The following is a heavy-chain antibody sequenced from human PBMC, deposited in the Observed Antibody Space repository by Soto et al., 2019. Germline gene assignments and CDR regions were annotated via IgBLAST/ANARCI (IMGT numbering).Heavy chain of an antibody. Sequence: QVQLQESGPGLVKPSETLSLTCTVSGGSISSYYWSWIRQPPVKGLEWIGYIYYSGSTNYNPSLKSRVTISVDTSKNQFSLKLSSVTAADTAVYYWAGQYSFGSYGMDVWGQGTTVTVSS. CDR2: IYYSGST. J-gene: IGHJ6*02. V-gene: IGHV4-59*08. CDR3: AGQYSFGSYGMDV. D-gene: IGHD5-18*01. CDR1: GGSISSYY.